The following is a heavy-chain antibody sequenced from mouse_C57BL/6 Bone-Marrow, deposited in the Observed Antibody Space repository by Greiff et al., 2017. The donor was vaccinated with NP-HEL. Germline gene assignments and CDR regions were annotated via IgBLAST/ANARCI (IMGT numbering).Heavy chain of an antibody. J-gene: IGHJ2*01. V-gene: IGHV3-6*01. CDR2: ISYDGSN. D-gene: IGHD2-5*01. Sequence: VQLQQSGPGLVKPSQSLSLTCSVTGYSITSGYYWNWIRQFPGNKLEWMGNISYDGSNNYNPSLKNRISITRDTSKNQFFLKLNSVTTEDTATYYCARGDSNSSFDYWGQGTTLTVSS. CDR3: ARGDSNSSFDY. CDR1: GYSITSGYY.